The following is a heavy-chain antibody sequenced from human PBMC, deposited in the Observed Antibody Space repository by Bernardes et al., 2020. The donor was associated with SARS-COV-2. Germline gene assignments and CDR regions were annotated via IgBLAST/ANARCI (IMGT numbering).Heavy chain of an antibody. J-gene: IGHJ6*02. CDR2: INPNSGGT. Sequence: ASVKVSCKASGYTFTSYGISWVRQAPGQGLEWMGWINPNSGGTNYAQKFQGRVTMTRDTSISTANMELSRLRSDDTAVYYCALPPTNYDRYGMDVWGQGTTVTVSS. CDR3: ALPPTNYDRYGMDV. V-gene: IGHV1-2*02. D-gene: IGHD3-22*01. CDR1: GYTFTSYG.